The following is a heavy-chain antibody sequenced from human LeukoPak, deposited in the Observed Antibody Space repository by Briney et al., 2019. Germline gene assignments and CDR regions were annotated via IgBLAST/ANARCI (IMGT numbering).Heavy chain of an antibody. J-gene: IGHJ5*02. V-gene: IGHV3-30*18. CDR3: AKDNIAAAGTFWFDP. CDR2: ISYDGSNK. Sequence: GGSLRLSCAASGFTFSSYGMHWVRQAPGKGLEWVAVISYDGSNKYYADPVKGRFTISRDNSKNTLYLQMNSLRAEDTAVYYCAKDNIAAAGTFWFDPWGQGTLVTVSS. CDR1: GFTFSSYG. D-gene: IGHD6-13*01.